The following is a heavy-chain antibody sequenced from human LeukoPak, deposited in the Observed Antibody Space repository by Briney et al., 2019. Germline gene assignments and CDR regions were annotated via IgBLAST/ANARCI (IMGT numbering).Heavy chain of an antibody. Sequence: GASVKVSCKASGYTFTGYYMHWVRQAPGQGLEWMGWINPNSGGTNYAQTFQGRVTMTIDTSTSTAYMELTSLRSDDTAVYYCAREELLSGWSLDYWGQGTQVIVSS. V-gene: IGHV1-2*02. CDR1: GYTFTGYY. CDR2: INPNSGGT. CDR3: AREELLSGWSLDY. D-gene: IGHD2-15*01. J-gene: IGHJ4*02.